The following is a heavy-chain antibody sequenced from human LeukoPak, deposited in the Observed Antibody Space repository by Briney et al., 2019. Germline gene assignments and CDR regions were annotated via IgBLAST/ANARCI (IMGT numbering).Heavy chain of an antibody. CDR3: TSRGWIVGLVDY. J-gene: IGHJ4*02. CDR2: IYYSGNT. CDR1: GRSISSSSYY. D-gene: IGHD3-22*01. V-gene: IGHV4-39*01. Sequence: SETLSLTCTVSGRSISSSSYYWGWIGQPPGKGLEWIASIYYSGNTYYNPSLKSRVSISADTSKNEFSLKLSSVTATDTAVYYCTSRGWIVGLVDYWGQGTLVTVSS.